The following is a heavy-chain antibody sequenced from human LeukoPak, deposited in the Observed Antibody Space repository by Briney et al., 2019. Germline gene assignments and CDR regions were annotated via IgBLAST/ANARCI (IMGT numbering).Heavy chain of an antibody. CDR3: ARDWSFMVRGSCGY. J-gene: IGHJ4*02. V-gene: IGHV3-7*01. Sequence: GSLRLSCAASGFTFSSYWMSWVRQVPGKGLEWVANIKQDGSEKYYVDSVKGRFTISRDNAKNSLYLQMNSLRAEDTAVYYCARDWSFMVRGSCGYWGQGTLVTVSS. CDR1: GFTFSSYW. D-gene: IGHD3-10*01. CDR2: IKQDGSEK.